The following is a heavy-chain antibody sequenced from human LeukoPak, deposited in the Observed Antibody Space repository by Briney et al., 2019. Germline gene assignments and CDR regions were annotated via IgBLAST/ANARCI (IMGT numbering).Heavy chain of an antibody. Sequence: PGRSLRLSCAASGFSFSRYGMHWVRQAPGKGLEWVAVTSYDGSDKHYSDSVEGRFTISRDNSKNTLYLQMSSLRQEDTGVYFCAKDSGIAANVGYSWLDPWGQGTLVTVSS. CDR2: TSYDGSDK. J-gene: IGHJ5*02. CDR1: GFSFSRYG. V-gene: IGHV3-30*18. CDR3: AKDSGIAANVGYSWLDP. D-gene: IGHD6-13*01.